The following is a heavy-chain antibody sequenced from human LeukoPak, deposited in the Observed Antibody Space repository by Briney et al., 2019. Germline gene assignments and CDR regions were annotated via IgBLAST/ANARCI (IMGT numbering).Heavy chain of an antibody. CDR3: ARFIAATGVDS. J-gene: IGHJ4*02. CDR1: GFTFSSYS. D-gene: IGHD6-13*01. CDR2: ISSSSSYI. V-gene: IGHV3-21*01. Sequence: KPGGSLRLSCAASGFTFSSYSMNWVRHAPGKGLEWVSSISSSSSYIYYADSVKGRFTISRDNAKNSLFLQMNSLRAGDTAVYYCARFIAATGVDSWGQGTLVTVSS.